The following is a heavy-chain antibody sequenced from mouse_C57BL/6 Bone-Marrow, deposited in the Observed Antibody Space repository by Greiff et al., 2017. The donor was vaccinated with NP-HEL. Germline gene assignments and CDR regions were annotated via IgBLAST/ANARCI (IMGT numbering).Heavy chain of an antibody. V-gene: IGHV1-26*01. CDR3: ARRGAPRMDY. Sequence: EVQLQQSGPELVKPGASVKISCKASGYTFTDYYMNWVKQSHGKSLEWIGDINPNNGGTSYNQKFKGKATLTVDKSSSTAYMELRSLTSEDSAVYYCARRGAPRMDYWGQGTSVTVSS. J-gene: IGHJ4*01. CDR1: GYTFTDYY. CDR2: INPNNGGT.